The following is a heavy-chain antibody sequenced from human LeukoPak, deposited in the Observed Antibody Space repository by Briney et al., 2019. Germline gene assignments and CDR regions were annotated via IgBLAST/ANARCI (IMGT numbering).Heavy chain of an antibody. D-gene: IGHD3-22*01. CDR3: ARGPTTYCYDSSGYSPIDY. CDR2: INPNSGGT. CDR1: GYTFTGYY. Sequence: GASVKVSCKASGYTFTGYYMHWVRQAPGQGLEWMGWINPNSGGTNYAQKFQGRVTMTRDTSISTAYMELSRLRSDDTAVYYCARGPTTYCYDSSGYSPIDYWGQGTLVTVSS. V-gene: IGHV1-2*02. J-gene: IGHJ4*02.